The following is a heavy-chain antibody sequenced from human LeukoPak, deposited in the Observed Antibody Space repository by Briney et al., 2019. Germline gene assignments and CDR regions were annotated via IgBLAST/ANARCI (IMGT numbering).Heavy chain of an antibody. V-gene: IGHV4-39*07. Sequence: SETLSLTCTVSGGSISSSSYYWGWIRQPPGKGLEWIGRIYTSGSTNYNPSLKSRVTMSIDTSKNQFSLKVNSVTAAETAVYYCARDRVHSASYPNDVFDIWGQGTMVTVSS. CDR1: GGSISSSSYY. CDR3: ARDRVHSASYPNDVFDI. J-gene: IGHJ3*02. D-gene: IGHD1-26*01. CDR2: IYTSGST.